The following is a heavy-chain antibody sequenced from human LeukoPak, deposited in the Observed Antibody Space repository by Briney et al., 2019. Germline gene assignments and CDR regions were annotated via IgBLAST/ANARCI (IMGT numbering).Heavy chain of an antibody. CDR3: ARIVGATFDY. D-gene: IGHD1-26*01. V-gene: IGHV3-23*01. J-gene: IGHJ4*02. Sequence: GGSLRLSCAASGFTFPNYVMSWVRQAPGKGLEWVSAISGSGGNTYYADSVKGRFTISRDNSKNTLYLRMNSLRAEDTAVYYCARIVGATFDYWGQGTLVTVSS. CDR1: GFTFPNYV. CDR2: ISGSGGNT.